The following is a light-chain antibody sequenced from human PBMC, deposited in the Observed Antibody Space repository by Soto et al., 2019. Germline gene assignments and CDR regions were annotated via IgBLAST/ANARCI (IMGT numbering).Light chain of an antibody. CDR1: SSDVGGYDY. CDR3: TSYSVSTYYV. J-gene: IGLJ1*01. V-gene: IGLV2-14*01. Sequence: QSVLTQPASVSGSPGQSITISCTGTSSDVGGYDYVSWYQLHPGKAPKLMVFEVSNRPSGVSYRFYGSKSGNTASLTISGLQAEDEADYCCTSYSVSTYYVFGTGNKVTV. CDR2: EVS.